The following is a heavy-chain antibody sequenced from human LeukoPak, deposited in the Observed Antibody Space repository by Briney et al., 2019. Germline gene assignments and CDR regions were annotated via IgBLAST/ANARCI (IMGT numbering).Heavy chain of an antibody. CDR1: GGSISSGSYY. D-gene: IGHD1-7*01. Sequence: SETLSLTCTVSGGSISSGSYYWSWIRQPAGKGLEWIGRIYTSGSTKYNPSLKSRVTISVDTSKNQFSLKLSSVTAADTAVYYCARCRAGTTTLADYWGQGTLVTVSS. V-gene: IGHV4-61*02. J-gene: IGHJ4*02. CDR3: ARCRAGTTTLADY. CDR2: IYTSGST.